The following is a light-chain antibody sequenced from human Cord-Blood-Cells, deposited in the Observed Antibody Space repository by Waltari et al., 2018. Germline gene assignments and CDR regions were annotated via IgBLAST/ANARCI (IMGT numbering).Light chain of an antibody. CDR1: QSVSSN. Sequence: EIVMTQPPAPLSVSPGERANLPCRASQSVSSNLAWYQQKPGQAPRLLIYGASTRATGIPARFSGSASGTEFTLTISSLQSEDFAVYYCQQYNNWPTLTFGGGTKVEIK. J-gene: IGKJ4*01. CDR3: QQYNNWPTLT. V-gene: IGKV3-15*01. CDR2: GAS.